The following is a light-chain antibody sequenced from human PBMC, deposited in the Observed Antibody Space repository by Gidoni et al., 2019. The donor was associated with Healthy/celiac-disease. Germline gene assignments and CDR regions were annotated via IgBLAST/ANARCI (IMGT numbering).Light chain of an antibody. Sequence: IVLTQSPGTLSLSPGERATLSCRASQSVSSSYLAWYQQKPGQAPRLLIYGASSRATGIPDRFSGSGSGTDFTLTISRLEPEDFAVYYCQQYGSLFTFGPGTKVDIK. V-gene: IGKV3-20*01. CDR3: QQYGSLFT. CDR1: QSVSSSY. CDR2: GAS. J-gene: IGKJ3*01.